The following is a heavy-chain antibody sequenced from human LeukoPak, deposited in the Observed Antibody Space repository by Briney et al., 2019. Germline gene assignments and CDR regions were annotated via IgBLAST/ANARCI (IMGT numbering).Heavy chain of an antibody. V-gene: IGHV1-18*01. CDR3: ARGGLLRYSSSWTPFDY. J-gene: IGHJ4*02. CDR2: ISAYNGNT. Sequence: ASVKVSCKASGYTFTSYGISWVRQAPRQGPEWMGWISAYNGNTNYAQKLQGRVTMTTDTSTSTAYMELRSLRSDDTAVYYCARGGLLRYSSSWTPFDYWGQGTLVTVSS. CDR1: GYTFTSYG. D-gene: IGHD6-13*01.